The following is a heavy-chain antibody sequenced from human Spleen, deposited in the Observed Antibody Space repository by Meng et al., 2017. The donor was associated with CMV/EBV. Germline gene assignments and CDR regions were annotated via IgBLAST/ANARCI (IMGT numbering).Heavy chain of an antibody. D-gene: IGHD3-16*01. CDR2: IKQDGSET. Sequence: GGSLRLSCAASGFTFSRYWMTWVRQAPGKGLEWVANIKQDGSETHYVDSVKGRFTISRDNAKNSLYLQMNSLRAEDTAVYYCARGALGTDRAHMDVWGQGTTVTVSS. V-gene: IGHV3-7*01. J-gene: IGHJ6*01. CDR3: ARGALGTDRAHMDV. CDR1: GFTFSRYW.